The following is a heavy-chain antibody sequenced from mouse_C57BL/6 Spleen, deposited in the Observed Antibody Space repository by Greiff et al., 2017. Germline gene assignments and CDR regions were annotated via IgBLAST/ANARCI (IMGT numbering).Heavy chain of an antibody. Sequence: EVKLVESGGGLVKPGGSLKLSCAASGFTFSSYAMSWVRQTPEKRLEWVATISDGGSYTYYPDNVKGRFTISRDNAKNNLYLQMSHLKSEDTAMYYCARDEVLRYLYFDYWGQGTTLTVSS. CDR3: ARDEVLRYLYFDY. CDR1: GFTFSSYA. CDR2: ISDGGSYT. D-gene: IGHD1-1*01. V-gene: IGHV5-4*01. J-gene: IGHJ2*01.